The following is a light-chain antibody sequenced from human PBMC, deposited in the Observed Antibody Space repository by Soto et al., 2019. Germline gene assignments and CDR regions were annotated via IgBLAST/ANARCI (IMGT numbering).Light chain of an antibody. CDR3: GSYADGDTLYV. CDR2: DVD. Sequence: QSALTQPRSVSGSPGQSVTISCTGTISDVGGYKYVSWYQQHPGKAPKLIAYDVDKRPSGVPDRFSGSKSGNTASLTISGLQAEDEADYYCGSYADGDTLYVFGTGTKVTVL. J-gene: IGLJ1*01. CDR1: ISDVGGYKY. V-gene: IGLV2-11*01.